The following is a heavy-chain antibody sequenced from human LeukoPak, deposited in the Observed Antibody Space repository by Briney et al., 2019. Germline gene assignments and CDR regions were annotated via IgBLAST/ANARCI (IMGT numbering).Heavy chain of an antibody. CDR3: ARPTPYSSSFDAFDI. V-gene: IGHV3-21*01. J-gene: IGHJ3*02. D-gene: IGHD6-13*01. CDR1: GFTFSSYN. CDR2: ISSSSNYI. Sequence: GGSLRLSCAASGFTFSSYNMNGVRQAPGKGLEWVSSISSSSNYIYYADSVKGRFTISRDNAKNSLYLQMNSLRAEDTAVYYCARPTPYSSSFDAFDIWGQGTMVTVSS.